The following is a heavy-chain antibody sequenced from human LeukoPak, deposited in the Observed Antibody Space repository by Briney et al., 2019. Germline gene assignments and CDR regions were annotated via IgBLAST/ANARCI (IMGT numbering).Heavy chain of an antibody. CDR3: AREWGYYGMDV. D-gene: IGHD3-16*01. CDR2: IWYDGSNK. J-gene: IGHJ6*02. V-gene: IGHV3-33*01. CDR1: RFTFSSYG. Sequence: PGRSLRLSCAASRFTFSSYGMHWVRQAPGKGLEWVAVIWYDGSNKYYADSVKGRFTISRDNSKNTLYLQMNSLRAEDTAVYYCAREWGYYGMDVWGQGTTVTVSS.